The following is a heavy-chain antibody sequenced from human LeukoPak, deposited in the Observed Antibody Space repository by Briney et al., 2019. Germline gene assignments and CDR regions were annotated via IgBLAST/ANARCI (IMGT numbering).Heavy chain of an antibody. CDR1: GYTLTELS. J-gene: IGHJ4*02. CDR2: FDPEDGET. Sequence: ASVKVSCKVSGYTLTELSTHWVRQAPGKGLEWMGGFDPEDGETIYAQKFQGRVTMTEDTSTDTAYMELSSLRSEDTAVYYCATGLQLLWFGELLTPLGYWGQGTLVTVSS. CDR3: ATGLQLLWFGELLTPLGY. V-gene: IGHV1-24*01. D-gene: IGHD3-10*01.